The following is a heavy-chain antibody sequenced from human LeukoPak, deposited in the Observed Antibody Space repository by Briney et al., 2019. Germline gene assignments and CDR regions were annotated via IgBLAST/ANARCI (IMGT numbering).Heavy chain of an antibody. CDR3: AREEGWWSSTSCYISFDY. CDR2: INWNGGST. J-gene: IGHJ4*02. V-gene: IGHV3-20*04. Sequence: PGGSLRLSCAASGFTFDDYGMSWVRQAPGKGLEWVSGINWNGGSTGYADSVKGRFTISRDNAKNSLYLQMNSLRAEDTALYYCAREEGWWSSTSCYISFDYWRQGTLVTVSS. CDR1: GFTFDDYG. D-gene: IGHD2-2*02.